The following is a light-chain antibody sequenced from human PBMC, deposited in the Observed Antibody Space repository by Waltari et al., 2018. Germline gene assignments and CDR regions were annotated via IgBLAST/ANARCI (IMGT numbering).Light chain of an antibody. Sequence: QLVLTQSPSASAALAASVKLTGTLSSGQSSNIIASRQQRPERGPRYLMKVNSDGSHSTGDDVPDRFSGSSSGAERYLTISSLQSEDEADYYCETGGHGTWVFGGGTKLTVL. CDR1: SGQSSNI. V-gene: IGLV4-69*01. J-gene: IGLJ3*02. CDR2: VNSDGSH. CDR3: ETGGHGTWV.